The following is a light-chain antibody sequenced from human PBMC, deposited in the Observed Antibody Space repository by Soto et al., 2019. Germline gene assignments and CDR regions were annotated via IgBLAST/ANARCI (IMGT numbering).Light chain of an antibody. CDR3: SSFTSSSTKV. CDR1: SSDVGSYNY. CDR2: EVN. Sequence: QSALTQPASVSGSLGQSVTISCTGTSSDVGSYNYVSWYQQHPGKVPKLMIYEVNNRPSGVSNRFSGSKSANTASLTISGLQADDEADYYCSSFTSSSTKVFGGGTKLTVL. V-gene: IGLV2-14*01. J-gene: IGLJ3*02.